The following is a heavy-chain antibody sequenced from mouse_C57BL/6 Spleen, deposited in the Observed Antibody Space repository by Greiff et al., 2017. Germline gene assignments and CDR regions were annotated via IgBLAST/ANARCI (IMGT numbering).Heavy chain of an antibody. CDR2: ISDGGSYT. Sequence: DVMLVESGGGLVKPGGSLKLSCAASGFTFSSYAMSWVRQTPEKRLEWVATISDGGSYTYYPDNVKGRFTISRDNAKNNLYLQMSHLKSEDTAMYYCARDQVWGQGYFDYWGQGTTLTVSS. V-gene: IGHV5-4*01. J-gene: IGHJ2*01. D-gene: IGHD3-3*01. CDR1: GFTFSSYA. CDR3: ARDQVWGQGYFDY.